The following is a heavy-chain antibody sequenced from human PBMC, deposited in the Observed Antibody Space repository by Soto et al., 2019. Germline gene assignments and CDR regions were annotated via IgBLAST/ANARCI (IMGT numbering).Heavy chain of an antibody. D-gene: IGHD3-10*01. CDR3: ARGGYYGSGSYFESDWFDP. Sequence: PGGSLRLSCAASGFTFSSYAMHWVRQAPGKGLEWVAVISYDGSNKYYADSVKGRFTISRDNSKNTLYLQMNSLRAEDTAVYYCARGGYYGSGSYFESDWFDPWGQGNLVTVSS. CDR2: ISYDGSNK. V-gene: IGHV3-30-3*01. J-gene: IGHJ5*02. CDR1: GFTFSSYA.